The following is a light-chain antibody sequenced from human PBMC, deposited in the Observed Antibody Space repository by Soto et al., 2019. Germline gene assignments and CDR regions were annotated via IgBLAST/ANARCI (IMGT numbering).Light chain of an antibody. CDR3: QQYNSFSQP. J-gene: IGKJ1*01. CDR2: KAS. V-gene: IGKV1-5*03. CDR1: QSIGSW. Sequence: DIQMTQSPSTLSASVGDRVTITCRASQSIGSWLAWYQQKPGKAPKLLIYKASSLESGVPSRFSGSGSGTEFTLTISSLQPDDFATYYCQQYNSFSQPFGQGTKVEIK.